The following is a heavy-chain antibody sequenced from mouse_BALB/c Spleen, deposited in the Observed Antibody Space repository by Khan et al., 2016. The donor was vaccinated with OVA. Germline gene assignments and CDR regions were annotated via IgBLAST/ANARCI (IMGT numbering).Heavy chain of an antibody. J-gene: IGHJ4*01. Sequence: EVELVESGGGLVKPGGSLKLSCAASGFTFNKYAMSWVRQTPEKRLEWVASISSANNIHYPDSVKGQFTISSDNARSILYLEMSSLRSEDTAMYYCVRGYYYGEMGYWGQGTSVTVSS. CDR3: VRGYYYGEMGY. CDR1: GFTFNKYA. D-gene: IGHD1-1*01. V-gene: IGHV5-6-5*01. CDR2: ISSANNI.